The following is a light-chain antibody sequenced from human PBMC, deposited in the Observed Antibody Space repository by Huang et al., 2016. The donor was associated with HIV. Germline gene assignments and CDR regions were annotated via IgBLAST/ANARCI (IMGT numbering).Light chain of an antibody. CDR1: PSVSSY. V-gene: IGKV3-11*01. CDR2: GAS. J-gene: IGKJ4*01. CDR3: QHRSNWPLT. Sequence: EIVLTQSPATLSLSPGERATLSCRASPSVSSYLAWYQPKPGQAPRLLIYGASNRAAGIPARFSGSGSGTDFTLTITSLEPEDFAVYYCQHRSNWPLTFGGGTKVAIK.